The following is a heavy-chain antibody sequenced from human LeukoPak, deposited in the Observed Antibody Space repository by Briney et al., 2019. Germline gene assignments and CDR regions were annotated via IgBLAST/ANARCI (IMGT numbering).Heavy chain of an antibody. V-gene: IGHV4-39*01. CDR1: GGSISSDSYY. J-gene: IGHJ4*02. CDR2: VFYSGTT. Sequence: SETLSLTCTVSGGSISSDSYYWGWIRRPPGKGLELFGTVFYSGTTYYNPSLRRRLTISVDTSKNQFSLRLTSVTAADTPVYYCARLAAIRGVVFIDYWGQGALVTVSS. CDR3: ARLAAIRGVVFIDY. D-gene: IGHD3-10*01.